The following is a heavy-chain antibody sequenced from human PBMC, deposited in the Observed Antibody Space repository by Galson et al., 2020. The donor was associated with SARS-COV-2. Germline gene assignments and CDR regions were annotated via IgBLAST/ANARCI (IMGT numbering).Heavy chain of an antibody. CDR1: GFIFSNYA. V-gene: IGHV3-30-3*01. J-gene: IGHJ1*01. CDR2: ISDDGSNK. CDR3: ARDPYGDLSGRYFQH. D-gene: IGHD4-17*01. Sequence: GESLKISCAASGFIFSNYAMHWVRQAPGKGLEWVAVISDDGSNKYYADSVKGRFTNSRDNSKNTIYLQMNSLRAEDTAVHYCARDPYGDLSGRYFQHWGRGTLVTVSS.